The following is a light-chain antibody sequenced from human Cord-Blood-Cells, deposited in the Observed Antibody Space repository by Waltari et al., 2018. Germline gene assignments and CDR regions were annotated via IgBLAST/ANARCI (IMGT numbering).Light chain of an antibody. CDR3: QSYDSSLSGYV. CDR1: SSNLGAGYD. J-gene: IGLJ1*01. CDR2: GNS. Sequence: QSVLTQPPSVSGAPGQRVPIPCTGSSSNLGAGYDVPWYQQLPGTAPKLLIYGNSNRPSGVPDRFSGSKSGTAASLAITGLQAEDEADYYCQSYDSSLSGYVFGTGTKVTVL. V-gene: IGLV1-40*01.